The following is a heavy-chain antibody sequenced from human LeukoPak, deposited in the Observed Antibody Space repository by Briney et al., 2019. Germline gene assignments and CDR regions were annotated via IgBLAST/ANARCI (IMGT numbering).Heavy chain of an antibody. CDR3: ATGDILTGYYYFDY. CDR2: FDPEDGET. D-gene: IGHD3-9*01. V-gene: IGHV1-24*01. J-gene: IGHJ4*02. Sequence: ASVKVSCKVSGYTLTELPMHWVRQAPGKGLEWMGGFDPEDGETIYAQKFQGRVTMTEDTSTDTAYMELSSLTSEDTAVYYCATGDILTGYYYFDYWGQGTLVTVSS. CDR1: GYTLTELP.